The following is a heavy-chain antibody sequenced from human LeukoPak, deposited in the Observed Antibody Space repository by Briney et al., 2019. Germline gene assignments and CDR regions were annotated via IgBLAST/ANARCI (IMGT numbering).Heavy chain of an antibody. D-gene: IGHD6-19*01. V-gene: IGHV1-69*13. Sequence: SVKVSCKASGGTFSSYAISWVRQAPGQGLEWMGGIIPLLGTANYAQKFQGRVTITAGDSTSTAYMELSSLRPEDTAVYYCARSSYHLRYSSGWYYWGQGTLVTVSS. CDR2: IIPLLGTA. J-gene: IGHJ4*02. CDR1: GGTFSSYA. CDR3: ARSSYHLRYSSGWYY.